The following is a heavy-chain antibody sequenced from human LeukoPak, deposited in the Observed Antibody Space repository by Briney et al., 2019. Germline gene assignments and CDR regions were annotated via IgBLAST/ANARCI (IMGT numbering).Heavy chain of an antibody. V-gene: IGHV4-34*01. J-gene: IGHJ6*03. CDR2: INHSGST. CDR3: ARACYYYYYMDV. CDR1: GGSFSGYY. Sequence: PSETLSLTCAVYGGSFSGYYWSWIRQPPGKGLEWIGEINHSGSTNYNPSLKSRVTISVDTSKNQFSLKLSSVTAADTAVYCCARACYYYYYMDVWGKGTTVTVSS.